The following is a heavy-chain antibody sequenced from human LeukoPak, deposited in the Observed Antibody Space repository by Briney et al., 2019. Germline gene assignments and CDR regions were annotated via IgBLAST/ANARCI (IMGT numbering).Heavy chain of an antibody. V-gene: IGHV3-7*01. CDR3: ARDHGYGQLDY. CDR2: IKQDGSEK. J-gene: IGHJ4*02. Sequence: GSLRLSCAASGFTFSSYWMSWVRQAPGKGLEWVANIKQDGSEKYYVDSVKGRFTISRDNAKNSLYLQMNSLRAEDTAVCYCARDHGYGQLDYWGQRTLVTVSS. CDR1: GFTFSSYW. D-gene: IGHD4-17*01.